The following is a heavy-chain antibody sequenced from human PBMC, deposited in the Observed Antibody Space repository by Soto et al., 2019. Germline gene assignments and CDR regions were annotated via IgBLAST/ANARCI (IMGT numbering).Heavy chain of an antibody. V-gene: IGHV4-30-4*08. CDR2: IFNSGTGNT. CDR1: GGSITSGDYH. J-gene: IGHJ5*02. D-gene: IGHD2-21*01. CDR3: ASAIVVMSAIDWFDP. Sequence: LSLTCTVSGGSITSGDYHWSWIRQPPGKGLEWIGYIFNSGTGNTYYNPSLKSRVTISIETSKNQFSLRLSYVTATDTAVYYCASAIVVMSAIDWFDPWGQGAMVTVSS.